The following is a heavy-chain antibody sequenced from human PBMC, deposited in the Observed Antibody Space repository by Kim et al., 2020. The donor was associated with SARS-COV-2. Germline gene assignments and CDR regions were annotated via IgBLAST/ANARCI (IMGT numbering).Heavy chain of an antibody. CDR2: IDYSGST. V-gene: IGHV4-31*03. J-gene: IGHJ4*02. D-gene: IGHD5-12*01. CDR3: VRGRRDGYNYFDY. CDR1: GASISSGGYY. Sequence: SETLSLTCTVSGASISSGGYYWSWIRQHQGKGLEWIAYIDYSGSTDDNPSVKSRLIISLDKSKNQISLKLISVTAADTAVYYCVRGRRDGYNYFDYWGQGTLVTVSS.